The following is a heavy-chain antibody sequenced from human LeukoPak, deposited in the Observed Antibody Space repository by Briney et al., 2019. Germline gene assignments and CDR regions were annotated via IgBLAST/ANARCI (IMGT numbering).Heavy chain of an antibody. V-gene: IGHV3-53*01. D-gene: IGHD5-12*01. CDR2: IYSDNT. CDR1: GFTVSSNS. J-gene: IGHJ4*02. CDR3: AREDIVATMTFDY. Sequence: GGSLRLSCTVSGFTVSSNSMSWVRQAPGKGLEWVSFIYSDNTHYSDSVKGRFTISRDNAKNSLYLQMNSLRAEDTAVYYCAREDIVATMTFDYWGQGTLVTVSS.